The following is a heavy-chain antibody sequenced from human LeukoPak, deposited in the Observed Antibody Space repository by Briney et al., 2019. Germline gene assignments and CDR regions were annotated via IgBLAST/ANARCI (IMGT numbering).Heavy chain of an antibody. D-gene: IGHD6-19*01. CDR2: ISYDGSNK. CDR1: GFTFSSYA. J-gene: IGHJ5*02. Sequence: GRSLRLSCAASGFTFSSYAMHWVRQAPGKGLEWVAVISYDGSNKYYADSVKGRFTISRDNSKNTLYLQMNSLRAEDTAVYYCASHTYSSGWYWWFDPWGQGTLVTVSS. V-gene: IGHV3-30*04. CDR3: ASHTYSSGWYWWFDP.